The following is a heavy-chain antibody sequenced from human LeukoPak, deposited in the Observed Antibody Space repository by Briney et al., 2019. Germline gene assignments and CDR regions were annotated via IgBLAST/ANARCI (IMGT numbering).Heavy chain of an antibody. CDR1: GGSISSSSYY. Sequence: SETLSLTCTVSGGSISSSSYYWGWIRQPPGKGLEWIGSIYYSGSTNYNPSLKSRVTISVDKSKNQFSLKLSSVTAADTAVYYCARVTYTAPDCWGQGTLVSVSS. V-gene: IGHV4-39*07. CDR2: IYYSGST. CDR3: ARVTYTAPDC. D-gene: IGHD3-16*01. J-gene: IGHJ4*02.